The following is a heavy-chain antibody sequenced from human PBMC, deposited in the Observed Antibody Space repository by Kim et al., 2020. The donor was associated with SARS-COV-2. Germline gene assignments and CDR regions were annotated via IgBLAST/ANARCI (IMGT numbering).Heavy chain of an antibody. J-gene: IGHJ6*02. Sequence: SVKGQFTNSRDNSKNTLYLQMNSLRAEDTAVYYCAKSRGSAVYYYYYGMDVWGQGTTVTVSS. V-gene: IGHV3-23*01. D-gene: IGHD2-2*01. CDR3: AKSRGSAVYYYYYGMDV.